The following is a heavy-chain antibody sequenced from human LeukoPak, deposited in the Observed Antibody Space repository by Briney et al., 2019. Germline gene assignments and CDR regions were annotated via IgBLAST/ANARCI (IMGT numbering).Heavy chain of an antibody. J-gene: IGHJ4*02. CDR2: IYYSGST. Sequence: PSETLSLTCTVSGGSISSYYWSWIRQPPGKGLEWIGYIYYSGSTNYNPSLKSRVTISVDTSKNQFSLKLSPVTAADTAVYYCARHGDYGDSYFDYWGQGTLVTVSS. D-gene: IGHD4-17*01. CDR1: GGSISSYY. CDR3: ARHGDYGDSYFDY. V-gene: IGHV4-59*08.